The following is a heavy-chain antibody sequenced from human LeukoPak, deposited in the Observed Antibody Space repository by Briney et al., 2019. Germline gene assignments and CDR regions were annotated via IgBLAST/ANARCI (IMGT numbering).Heavy chain of an antibody. CDR3: ARESVNWFDP. CDR1: GYTFTGYY. Sequence: ASVKVSCKASGYTFTGYYIHWVRQATGQGLERMGWMNPNSGNTGYAQKFQGRVTMTRNTSISTAYMELSSLRSEDTAVYYCARESVNWFDPWGQGTLVTVSS. V-gene: IGHV1-8*02. CDR2: MNPNSGNT. J-gene: IGHJ5*02.